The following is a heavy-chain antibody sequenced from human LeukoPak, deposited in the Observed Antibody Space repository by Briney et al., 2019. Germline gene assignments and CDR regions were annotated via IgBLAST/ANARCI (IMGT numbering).Heavy chain of an antibody. CDR2: INPNSGGT. Sequence: ASVTVSCTASGYTFTGYYMHWVRQAPGQGLEWMGRINPNSGGTNYAQKFQGRVTMIRDTSISTAYMELSRLRSDDTAVYYCAISEGYCSGGSCFYFDYWGQGTLVTVSS. J-gene: IGHJ4*02. V-gene: IGHV1-2*06. D-gene: IGHD2-15*01. CDR1: GYTFTGYY. CDR3: AISEGYCSGGSCFYFDY.